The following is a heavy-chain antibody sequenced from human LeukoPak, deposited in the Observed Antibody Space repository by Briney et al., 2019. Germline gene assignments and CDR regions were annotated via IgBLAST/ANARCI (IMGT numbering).Heavy chain of an antibody. CDR1: GFTFSGDY. V-gene: IGHV3-11*04. Sequence: PGGSLRLSCAASGFTFSGDYMSWIRQAPGKGLEWVSYISSSGSTLYYADSVKGRFTISKDNSKNTLYLQMNSLRAEDTAVYYCAKVGPLSSTTGLGTDYWGQGTLVTVSS. J-gene: IGHJ4*02. CDR3: AKVGPLSSTTGLGTDY. CDR2: ISSSGSTL. D-gene: IGHD2/OR15-2a*01.